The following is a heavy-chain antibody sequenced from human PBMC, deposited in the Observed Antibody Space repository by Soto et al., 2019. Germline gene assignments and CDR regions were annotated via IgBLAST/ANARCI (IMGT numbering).Heavy chain of an antibody. CDR3: ARGIAVAGPPFDY. Sequence: QVQLVESGGGVVQPGRSLRLSCAASGFTFSSYAMHWVRQAPGKGLEWVAVISYDGSNKYYADSVKGRFTISRDNSKNTLYLQMNSLRAEDTAVYYCARGIAVAGPPFDYWGQGTLVTVSS. V-gene: IGHV3-30-3*01. CDR2: ISYDGSNK. J-gene: IGHJ4*02. D-gene: IGHD6-19*01. CDR1: GFTFSSYA.